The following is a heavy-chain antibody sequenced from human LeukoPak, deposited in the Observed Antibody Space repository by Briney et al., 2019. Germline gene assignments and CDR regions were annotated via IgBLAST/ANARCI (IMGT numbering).Heavy chain of an antibody. CDR3: ARGGYSGFDFNFDY. V-gene: IGHV4-31*01. CDR2: IFHTGTT. D-gene: IGHD5-12*01. J-gene: IGHJ4*02. CDR1: GGSVTIGGHY. Sequence: SETLSLTCTVSGGSVTIGGHYWTWIRQLPGKGLEWIGYIFHTGTTYYNPSLKSQISMSLDTSKNQFYLKLRSVTAADTAIYFCARGGYSGFDFNFDYWGQGTLVTVSS.